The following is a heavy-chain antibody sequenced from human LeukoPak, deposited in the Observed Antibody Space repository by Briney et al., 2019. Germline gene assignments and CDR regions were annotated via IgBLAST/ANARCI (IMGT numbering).Heavy chain of an antibody. CDR3: ARVSYYYDSSGYRI. CDR2: INHSGST. Sequence: SETLSLTCTVSGGSISSSSYYWGWIRQPPGKGLEWIGEINHSGSTNYNPSLKSRVTISVDTSKNQFSLKLSSVTAADTAVYYCARVSYYYDSSGYRIWGQGTMVTVSS. D-gene: IGHD3-22*01. J-gene: IGHJ3*02. V-gene: IGHV4-39*07. CDR1: GGSISSSSYY.